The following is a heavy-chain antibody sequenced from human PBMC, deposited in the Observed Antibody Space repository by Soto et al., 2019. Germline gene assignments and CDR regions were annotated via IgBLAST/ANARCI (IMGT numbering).Heavy chain of an antibody. Sequence: QITLKESGPTLVKPTQTLTLTCTFSGFSLSTNGVGVGWIRQPPGKALEWLAVSYWNVAKQYSPSQKNRLTIKKDNSKNQVVLTMTNMDPMDTRTYYCARKGPEDWPIDYWGQGTLVTVSS. D-gene: IGHD3-9*01. V-gene: IGHV2-5*01. CDR1: GFSLSTNGVG. CDR2: SYWNVAK. CDR3: ARKGPEDWPIDY. J-gene: IGHJ4*02.